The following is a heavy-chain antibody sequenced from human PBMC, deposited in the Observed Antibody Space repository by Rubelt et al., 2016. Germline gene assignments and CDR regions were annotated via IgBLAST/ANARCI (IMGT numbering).Heavy chain of an antibody. D-gene: IGHD2-15*01. Sequence: QVQLQESGPGLVKPSETLSLTCTVSGDSISSYYWSWIRQPPGKGLEWIGSIYYSGSANYNPSLKSRVTISVDTSNNLFSLKLSSVTAADTAVYYCARGMGRGRSSDYFDSWGQGTLVTVSS. CDR1: GDSISSYY. V-gene: IGHV4-59*01. CDR3: ARGMGRGRSSDYFDS. CDR2: IYYSGSA. J-gene: IGHJ4*02.